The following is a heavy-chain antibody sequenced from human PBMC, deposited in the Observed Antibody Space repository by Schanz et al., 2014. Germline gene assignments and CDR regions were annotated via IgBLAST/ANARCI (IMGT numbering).Heavy chain of an antibody. CDR1: GFTFSDHY. V-gene: IGHV3-30*03. CDR3: ARDGDRFYHNYYMDV. Sequence: VQLLESGGGLVRPGGSLRLSCAASGFTFSDHYMDWVRQAPGKGLEWVAAMSYDGSIKYYGDSVKGRFTISRDNSKNTLYLQMNTLRAEDTAVYYCARDGDRFYHNYYMDVWGKGTTVTVSS. D-gene: IGHD4-17*01. CDR2: MSYDGSIK. J-gene: IGHJ6*03.